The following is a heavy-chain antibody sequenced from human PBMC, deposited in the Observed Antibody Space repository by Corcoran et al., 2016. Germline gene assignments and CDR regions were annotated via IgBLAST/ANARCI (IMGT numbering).Heavy chain of an antibody. J-gene: IGHJ4*01. Sequence: QVQLQESGPGLVKPSETLSLTCSVSGGSISSYYWSWIRQPPGKGLEWIGYIHYSGSTNHNPSLGGRVTISVDTSKNQFSLKLRSVTAADTAVSDAARHPIAFGGVVVVDYCRDGTLVTISS. CDR2: IHYSGST. V-gene: IGHV4-59*01. CDR3: ARHPIAFGGVVVVDY. CDR1: GGSISSYY. D-gene: IGHD3-16*02.